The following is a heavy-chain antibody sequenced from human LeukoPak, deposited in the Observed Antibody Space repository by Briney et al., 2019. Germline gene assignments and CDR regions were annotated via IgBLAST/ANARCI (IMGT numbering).Heavy chain of an antibody. J-gene: IGHJ4*02. Sequence: PSETLSLTCTVSGGSIKSGSFYWNWIRQPAGKGLEWIGRIHPGGSTNYNPSLKSRVTISVDTSKNQFSLKLTSVTAADTAVYYCATFRGSGYWDWGQGTLVGVSS. CDR3: ATFRGSGYWD. D-gene: IGHD3-22*01. CDR1: GGSIKSGSFY. CDR2: IHPGGST. V-gene: IGHV4-61*02.